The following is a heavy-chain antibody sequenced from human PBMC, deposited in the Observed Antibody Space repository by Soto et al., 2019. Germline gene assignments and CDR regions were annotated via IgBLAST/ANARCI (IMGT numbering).Heavy chain of an antibody. Sequence: SETLSLTCTVSGGSISSGGYYWSWIRQEPGKGLEWIGYIYHTGSTYYNPSLESRVIISVDTSKNQFSLSLSSVTAADTAVYYCARTADGYNYLNYWGQGTLVTVSS. J-gene: IGHJ4*02. CDR1: GGSISSGGYY. CDR2: IYHTGST. D-gene: IGHD5-12*01. CDR3: ARTADGYNYLNY. V-gene: IGHV4-31*03.